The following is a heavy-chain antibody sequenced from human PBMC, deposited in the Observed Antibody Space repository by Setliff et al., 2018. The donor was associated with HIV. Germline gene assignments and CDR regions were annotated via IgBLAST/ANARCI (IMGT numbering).Heavy chain of an antibody. CDR1: GGSISSSSYY. Sequence: SETLSLTCTVSGGSISSSSYYWGWVRQPPGKGLEWIGSMYYSGSTYYTPSLKSRIIISLDTSKNQFSLRMRSVTAADTAVYYCARVFVDTAVLRVLEYHFDSWGRGTLVTVS. D-gene: IGHD5-18*01. V-gene: IGHV4-39*07. CDR2: MYYSGST. CDR3: ARVFVDTAVLRVLEYHFDS. J-gene: IGHJ4*02.